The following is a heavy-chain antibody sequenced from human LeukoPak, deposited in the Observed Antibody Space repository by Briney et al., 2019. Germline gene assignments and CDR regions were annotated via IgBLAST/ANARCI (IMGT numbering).Heavy chain of an antibody. V-gene: IGHV4-34*01. CDR2: INHSGST. CDR3: ARGLHSSGSFDY. J-gene: IGHJ4*02. CDR1: GGSFSGYY. D-gene: IGHD6-19*01. Sequence: SETLSLTCAVYGGSFSGYYWSWIRQPPGKGLEWIGEINHSGSTNYNPSLKSRVTISVDTSKNQFTLKLSSVTAADTAVYYCARGLHSSGSFDYWGQGTLVTVSS.